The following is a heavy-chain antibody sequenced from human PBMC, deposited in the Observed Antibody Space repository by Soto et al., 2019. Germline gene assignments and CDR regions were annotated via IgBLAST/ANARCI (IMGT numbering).Heavy chain of an antibody. CDR2: IKRDESQK. Sequence: EVQLVESGGGMVQPGGSLRLSCLASGFTFDDFWMTWFRQAPGRGLEWVANIKRDESQKYYLDSVKGRFTISRDNAKNSLYLQMNSLRAEDKAVYYCASDRTDCRSSTCYDVFDIWGQGTMVTVSS. CDR1: GFTFDDFW. V-gene: IGHV3-7*04. CDR3: ASDRTDCRSSTCYDVFDI. D-gene: IGHD2-21*01. J-gene: IGHJ3*02.